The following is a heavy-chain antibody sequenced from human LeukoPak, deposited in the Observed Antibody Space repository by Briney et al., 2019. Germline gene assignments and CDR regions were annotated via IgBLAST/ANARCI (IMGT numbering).Heavy chain of an antibody. D-gene: IGHD3-3*01. J-gene: IGHJ4*02. V-gene: IGHV3-7*01. CDR2: IKQDGSEK. Sequence: GGSLRPSCAASGFTFSSYWMSWVRQAPGKGLEGVANIKQDGSEKYYVDSVKGRFTISRDNAKNSLYLQMNSLRAEDTAVYYCARALQRYYDFWSGYYTWGQGTLVTVSS. CDR1: GFTFSSYW. CDR3: ARALQRYYDFWSGYYT.